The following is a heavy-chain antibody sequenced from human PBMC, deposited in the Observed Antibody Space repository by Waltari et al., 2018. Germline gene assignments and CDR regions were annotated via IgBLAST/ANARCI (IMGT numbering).Heavy chain of an antibody. CDR2: IWYDGSNK. D-gene: IGHD1-26*01. CDR1: GFPFSSYG. V-gene: IGHV3-33*01. CDR3: ARASDLYYYMDV. Sequence: QVQLVDSGGGVVQPGRSLRLSCAASGFPFSSYGIHWVRQAPGKGLEWVAVIWYDGSNKYYADSVKGRFTISRDNSKNTLYLQMNSLRAEDTAVYYCARASDLYYYMDVWGKGTTVTVSS. J-gene: IGHJ6*03.